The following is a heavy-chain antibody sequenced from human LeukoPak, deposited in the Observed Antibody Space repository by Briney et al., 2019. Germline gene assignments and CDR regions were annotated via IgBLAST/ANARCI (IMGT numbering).Heavy chain of an antibody. CDR2: IYCSGST. V-gene: IGHV4-59*01. CDR1: GGSISSYY. J-gene: IGHJ6*03. CDR3: ARVASRYDFGDYYYYMDV. D-gene: IGHD3-3*01. Sequence: SETLSLTCTVSGGSISSYYWSWIRQPPGKGLEWIGYIYCSGSTNYNPSLKSRVTISVDTSKNQFTLKLSSVTAADTAVYYCARVASRYDFGDYYYYMDVWGKGTTVTVSS.